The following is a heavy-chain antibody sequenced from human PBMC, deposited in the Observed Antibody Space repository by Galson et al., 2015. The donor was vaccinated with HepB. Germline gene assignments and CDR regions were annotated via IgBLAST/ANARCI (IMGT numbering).Heavy chain of an antibody. CDR2: ISSSTNYA. D-gene: IGHD3-16*01. Sequence: SLRLSCAASGFTFSDYYMSWIRQAPGKGLEWMSYISSSTNYASYADSVKGRFPVSRDDAKTTLFLQMNSLRVEDTAIYYFARGGGYYGSTGGAPNWFDPWGHGTLVIVSS. CDR1: GFTFSDYY. J-gene: IGHJ5*02. CDR3: ARGGGYYGSTGGAPNWFDP. V-gene: IGHV3-11*05.